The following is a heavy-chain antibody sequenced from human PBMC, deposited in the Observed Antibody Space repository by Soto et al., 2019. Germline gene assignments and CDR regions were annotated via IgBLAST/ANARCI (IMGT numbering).Heavy chain of an antibody. Sequence: SETLSLTCTVSGGSISSSSYYWGWIRQPPGKGLEWIGSIFYSGSTYYNPSLKSRVTISVDTSKNQFSLKLSSVTAADTAVYYCAREVPIVPTDIVLLPAAWGRWFYPRGQRTPVPVSA. CDR2: IFYSGST. V-gene: IGHV4-39*07. J-gene: IGHJ5*02. D-gene: IGHD2-2*01. CDR3: AREVPIVPTDIVLLPAAWGRWFYP. CDR1: GGSISSSSYY.